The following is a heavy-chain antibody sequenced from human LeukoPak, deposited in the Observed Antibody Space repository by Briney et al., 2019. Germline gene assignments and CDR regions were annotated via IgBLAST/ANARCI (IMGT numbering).Heavy chain of an antibody. J-gene: IGHJ6*03. CDR2: IIPIFGTA. Sequence: SVKVSCKASGGTFSSYAISWVRQAPGQGLEWMGGIIPIFGTANYAQKFQGRVTITTDESTSTAYMELSSLRSEDTAVYYCARAPEDDFWSGSPSYYYYMDVWGKGTTVTVSS. V-gene: IGHV1-69*05. CDR1: GGTFSSYA. D-gene: IGHD3-3*01. CDR3: ARAPEDDFWSGSPSYYYYMDV.